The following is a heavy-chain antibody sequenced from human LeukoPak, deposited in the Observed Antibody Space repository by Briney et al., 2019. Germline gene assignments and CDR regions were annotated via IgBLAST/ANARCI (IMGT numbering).Heavy chain of an antibody. V-gene: IGHV3-53*01. CDR1: GFTVSSNY. CDR2: IYSGGST. J-gene: IGHJ3*02. CDR3: ASPSSDQGDAFDI. Sequence: GGSLRLSCAASGFTVSSNYMSWVRQAPGKGLEWVSVIYSGGSTYYADSVKGRFTISRDNSKNMLYLQMNSLRAEDTAVYYCASPSSDQGDAFDIWGQGTMVTVSS.